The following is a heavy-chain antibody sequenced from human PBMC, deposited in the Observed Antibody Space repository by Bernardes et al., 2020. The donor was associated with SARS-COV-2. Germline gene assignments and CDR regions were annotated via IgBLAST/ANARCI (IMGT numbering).Heavy chain of an antibody. J-gene: IGHJ4*02. CDR1: GGSVNSGNYY. Sequence: SEPLSLTCTVSGGSVNSGNYYWSWLRQPPGKGLEWIGYISYGGSTNYNPALKSRVSILLNTSKNQFSLKLGSVTAADTAMYYCARGTSSWYWAEGYWGQGTLVTVSS. V-gene: IGHV4-61*01. D-gene: IGHD6-13*01. CDR2: ISYGGST. CDR3: ARGTSSWYWAEGY.